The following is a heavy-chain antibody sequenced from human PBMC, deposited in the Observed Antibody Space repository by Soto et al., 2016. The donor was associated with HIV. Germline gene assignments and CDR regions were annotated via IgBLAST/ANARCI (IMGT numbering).Heavy chain of an antibody. CDR3: AREARFGELVGGWFDP. Sequence: QVQLVQSGAEVKKPGASVKVSCKASGYTFTGYYMHWVRQAPGQGLEWMGWINPNSGGTNYAQKFQGRVTMTRDTSISTAYMELSRLRSDDTAVYYCAREARFGELVGGWFDPWGQGTLVTVSS. J-gene: IGHJ5*02. V-gene: IGHV1-2*02. D-gene: IGHD3-10*02. CDR1: GYTFTGYY. CDR2: INPNSGGT.